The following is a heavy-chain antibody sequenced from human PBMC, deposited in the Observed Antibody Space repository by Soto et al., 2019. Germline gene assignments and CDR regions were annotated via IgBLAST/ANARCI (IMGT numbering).Heavy chain of an antibody. V-gene: IGHV4-38-2*01. CDR1: GYSISLGYY. D-gene: IGHD2-15*01. J-gene: IGHJ6*02. CDR2: IYHSGNT. Sequence: SETLSLTCAVSGYSISLGYYWGWIRQPPGKGLEWIGSIYHSGNTYYNPSLKSRVSISLDTSKNQFSLKLSSVTAADTAVYYCARGLYCSGGSCYSLWYYYGMDVWGQGTTVTVSS. CDR3: ARGLYCSGGSCYSLWYYYGMDV.